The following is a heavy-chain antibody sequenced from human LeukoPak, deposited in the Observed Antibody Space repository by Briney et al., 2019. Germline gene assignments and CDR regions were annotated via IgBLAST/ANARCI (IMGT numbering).Heavy chain of an antibody. CDR2: ISTNTGNP. CDR3: ARKSVAATPRDIVYQYSYMDV. Sequence: ASVKVSCKSSGYTFTSYAMNWVRQAPGQGLEWMGWISTNTGNPTYAQGFTGRFVFSLDTSVSTAYLQISSLKAEDTAVYYCARKSVAATPRDIVYQYSYMDVWGKGTTVTVSS. V-gene: IGHV7-4-1*02. J-gene: IGHJ6*03. CDR1: GYTFTSYA. D-gene: IGHD2-15*01.